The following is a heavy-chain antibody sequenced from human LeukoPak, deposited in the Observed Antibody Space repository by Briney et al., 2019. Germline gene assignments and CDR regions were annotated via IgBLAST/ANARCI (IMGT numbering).Heavy chain of an antibody. J-gene: IGHJ3*02. CDR3: AIRVLDAFDI. CDR1: GGSFSGYY. V-gene: IGHV4-59*08. D-gene: IGHD3-3*01. CDR2: IYYSGST. Sequence: KASETLSLTCAVYGGSFSGYYWSWIRQPPGKGLEWIGYIYYSGSTNYNPSLKSRVTISVDTSKNQFSLKLSSVTAADTAVYYCAIRVLDAFDIWGQGTMVTVSS.